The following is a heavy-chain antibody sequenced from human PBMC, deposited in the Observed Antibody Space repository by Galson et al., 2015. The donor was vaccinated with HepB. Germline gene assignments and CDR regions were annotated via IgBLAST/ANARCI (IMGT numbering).Heavy chain of an antibody. D-gene: IGHD6-19*01. V-gene: IGHV3-30-3*01. CDR3: ARDRAGYSSGWTYFDY. CDR1: GFTFSSYA. CDR2: ISYDGSNK. J-gene: IGHJ4*02. Sequence: SLRLSCAASGFTFSSYAMHWVRQAPGKGLEWVAVISYDGSNKYYADSAKGRFTISRDNSKNTLYLQMNSLRAEDTAVYYCARDRAGYSSGWTYFDYWGQGTLVTVSS.